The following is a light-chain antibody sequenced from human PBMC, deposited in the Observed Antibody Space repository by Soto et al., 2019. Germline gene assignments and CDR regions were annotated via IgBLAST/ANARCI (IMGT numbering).Light chain of an antibody. CDR1: SSDVGAYNY. V-gene: IGLV2-14*01. Sequence: QSGLTQPPYVSGSPGQSITISCTGTSSDVGAYNYVSWYQHYPGKAPKLIIYEVSNRPSGVSNRFSGSKSGNTASLTISGLQAEDEADYYCSSYTSSSTLVFGTGTKVTVL. J-gene: IGLJ1*01. CDR2: EVS. CDR3: SSYTSSSTLV.